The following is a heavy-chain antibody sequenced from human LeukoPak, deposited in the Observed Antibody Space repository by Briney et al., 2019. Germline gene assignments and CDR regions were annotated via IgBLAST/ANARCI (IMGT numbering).Heavy chain of an antibody. Sequence: GGALRLSCAASGFTFSSYAMSWVRQAPGKGLEWVSAISGSGGSTYYADPAKGRFTISRDNSKNTLYLQMNSLRAEDTAVYYCAKDSSSWYKVYYFDYWGQGTLVTVSS. CDR3: AKDSSSWYKVYYFDY. J-gene: IGHJ4*02. V-gene: IGHV3-23*01. D-gene: IGHD6-13*01. CDR2: ISGSGGST. CDR1: GFTFSSYA.